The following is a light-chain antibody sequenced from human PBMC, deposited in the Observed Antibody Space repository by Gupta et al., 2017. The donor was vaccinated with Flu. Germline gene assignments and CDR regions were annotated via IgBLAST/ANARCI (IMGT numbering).Light chain of an antibody. CDR2: GAS. J-gene: IGKJ4*01. CDR3: KGDVHTPIT. CDR1: QMISHRHGYTY. V-gene: IGKV2-28*01. Sequence: VTPGLPACICCSSTQMISHRHGYTYLAWYQQKPGQAPGLLIYGASTRATGIPDRFSGSGSGTDFSLTIRMVDAEDVGVYYCKGDVHTPITFGRGTTLDIK.